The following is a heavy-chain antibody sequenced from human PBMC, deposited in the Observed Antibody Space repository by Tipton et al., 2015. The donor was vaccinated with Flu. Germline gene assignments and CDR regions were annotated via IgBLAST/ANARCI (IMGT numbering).Heavy chain of an antibody. J-gene: IGHJ4*01. Sequence: TLSLTCTVSGGSISSYYWSWIRQPAGKGLEWIGRVYSSGSTNYSPSFKSRVTMSIDTSKNQFSLKLNSVTAADTAVYYCARGSGSGTYVIFDYWGHGTQVTVSS. CDR2: VYSSGST. CDR1: GGSISSYY. D-gene: IGHD3-10*01. V-gene: IGHV4-4*07. CDR3: ARGSGSGTYVIFDY.